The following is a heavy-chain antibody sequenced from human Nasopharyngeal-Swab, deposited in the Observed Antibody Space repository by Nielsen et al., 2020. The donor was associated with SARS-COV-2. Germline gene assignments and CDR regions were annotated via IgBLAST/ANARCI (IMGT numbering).Heavy chain of an antibody. CDR1: GGIFNNFG. CDR2: IIPRSGTI. D-gene: IGHD2-21*02. V-gene: IGHV1-69*13. CDR3: ASYLMVVTDHGYLQH. Sequence: SVKVSCKASGGIFNNFGFAWVRQAPGQGLEWMGGIIPRSGTINVSQKFQGRLTITADESTGTADMDLSSLIFEDTAMYYCASYLMVVTDHGYLQHWGQGTLVIVSS. J-gene: IGHJ1*01.